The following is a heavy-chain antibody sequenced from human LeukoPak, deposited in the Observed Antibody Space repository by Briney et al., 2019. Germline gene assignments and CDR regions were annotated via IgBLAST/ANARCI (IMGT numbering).Heavy chain of an antibody. CDR3: AHLSSGWRYFDY. D-gene: IGHD6-19*01. V-gene: IGHV2-5*02. CDR2: IYWDDDK. Sequence: SDPTLVKPTQTLTLTCTFSGFSLSTSGVGVGWIRQPPGKALEWLALIYWDDDKRYSPSLKSRLTITKDTSKNQVVLTMTNMDPVDTATYYCAHLSSGWRYFDYWGQGTLVTVSS. J-gene: IGHJ4*02. CDR1: GFSLSTSGVG.